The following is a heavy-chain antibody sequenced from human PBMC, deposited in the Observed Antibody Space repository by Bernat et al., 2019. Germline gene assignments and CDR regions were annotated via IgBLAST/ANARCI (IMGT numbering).Heavy chain of an antibody. V-gene: IGHV4-39*01. CDR3: ARQYGSGWRDYWYFDL. CDR1: GGSISSSSYY. D-gene: IGHD6-19*01. J-gene: IGHJ2*01. Sequence: QLQLQESGPGLVKPSETLSLTCTVSGGSISSSSYYWGWIRQPPGKGLEWIGSIYYSGSTYYNPSLKSRVTISVDTSKNQFSLKLSSVTAADTAVYYCARQYGSGWRDYWYFDLWGRGTLVTVSS. CDR2: IYYSGST.